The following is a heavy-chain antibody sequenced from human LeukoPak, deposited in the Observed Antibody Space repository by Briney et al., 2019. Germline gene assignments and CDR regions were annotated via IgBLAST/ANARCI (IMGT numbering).Heavy chain of an antibody. V-gene: IGHV3-23*01. CDR2: ISGSGGVT. Sequence: GSLRLSCAASGLTFSSYAMSWVRQSPGKGLEWVSAISGSGGVTYYADSVKGRFTISRDNSKNTLYLQMNSLRAEDTAVFYCAKNYYDTSGNFDYWGQGALVTVSS. CDR3: AKNYYDTSGNFDY. CDR1: GLTFSSYA. J-gene: IGHJ4*02. D-gene: IGHD3-22*01.